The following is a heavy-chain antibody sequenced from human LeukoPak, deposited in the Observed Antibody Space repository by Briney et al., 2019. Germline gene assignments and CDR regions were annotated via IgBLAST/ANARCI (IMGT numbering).Heavy chain of an antibody. D-gene: IGHD1-14*01. CDR1: GFTFSRYA. V-gene: IGHV3-23*01. CDR2: VSYSGSSA. CDR3: ATLTTTQTYFDY. J-gene: IGHJ4*02. Sequence: GGSLRLSCAASGFTFSRYAVSWVRQAPGKGLEWVSLVSYSGSSAYYADSVKGRFTIFRDSSKNTLYLQMNSLRAEDTAVYYCATLTTTQTYFDYWGQGTLVTVSS.